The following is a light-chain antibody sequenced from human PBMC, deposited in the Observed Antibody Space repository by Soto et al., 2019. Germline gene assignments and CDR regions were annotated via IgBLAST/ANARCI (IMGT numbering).Light chain of an antibody. CDR3: QQYNNWPPWT. CDR1: QSVSSN. V-gene: IGKV3-15*01. CDR2: SAS. J-gene: IGKJ1*01. Sequence: EIVMTQSPATLSVSPGERATLSCRASQSVSSNLAWYQQKPGQAPRLLIYSASTRATGIPARFSGGGSGTEFTLTISGLQSEDFAVYYCQQYNNWPPWTFGQGTKVDIK.